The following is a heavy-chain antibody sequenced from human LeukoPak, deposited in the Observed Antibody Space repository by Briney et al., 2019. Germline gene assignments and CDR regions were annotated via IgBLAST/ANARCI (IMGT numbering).Heavy chain of an antibody. J-gene: IGHJ4*02. CDR2: ISGSGGST. CDR3: TRRLDD. Sequence: AGGSLRLSCAASGFTFSSYAMSWVRQAPGKGLEWVSAISGSGGSTYYADSVKGRFTISRDNAQNSLYLQMNGLRVEDTAVYYCTRRLDDWGQGTLVTVSS. D-gene: IGHD3-16*01. CDR1: GFTFSSYA. V-gene: IGHV3-23*01.